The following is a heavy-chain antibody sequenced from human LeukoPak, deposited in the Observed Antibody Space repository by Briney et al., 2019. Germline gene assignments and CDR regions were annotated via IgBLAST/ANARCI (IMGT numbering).Heavy chain of an antibody. CDR3: ARSRYRSSGYYYFDY. D-gene: IGHD3-22*01. CDR1: GGTFSSYA. CDR2: IIPIFGTA. Sequence: ASVKVSCKASGGTFSSYAISWVRQARGKGLEWMGRIIPIFGTAHYAQKFQGRVTITTDESTSTAYMELSSLRSEDTAVYYCARSRYRSSGYYYFDYWGQGTLVTVSS. J-gene: IGHJ4*02. V-gene: IGHV1-69*05.